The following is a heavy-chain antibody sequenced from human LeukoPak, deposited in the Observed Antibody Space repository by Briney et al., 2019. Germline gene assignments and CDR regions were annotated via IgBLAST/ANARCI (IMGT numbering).Heavy chain of an antibody. V-gene: IGHV3-66*02. CDR2: LYSGGSS. CDR1: VFTVSTNY. Sequence: GGPLSLSCTAWVFTVSTNYINWVRQAPGKGLVWVSLLYSGGSSYYADSVKARFTISRDNSKNTVYLQMNSLRAEDTAVYYCAGGTYYYRHFDYWGQGTLVTVSS. D-gene: IGHD1-26*01. CDR3: AGGTYYYRHFDY. J-gene: IGHJ4*02.